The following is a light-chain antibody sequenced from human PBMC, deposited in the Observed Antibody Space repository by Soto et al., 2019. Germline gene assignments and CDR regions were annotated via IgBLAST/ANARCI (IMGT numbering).Light chain of an antibody. Sequence: EIQMSQSPSSLSASVGGRVTITCRASQSVGTWVAWYQQKPGKAPKLLIYGASNLESGVPSRFSGSGSGTEVTLTITTLHPDEVATYFCQHYRRNTWSFGPGTRWIS. CDR1: QSVGTW. V-gene: IGKV1-5*01. J-gene: IGKJ1*01. CDR3: QHYRRNTWS. CDR2: GAS.